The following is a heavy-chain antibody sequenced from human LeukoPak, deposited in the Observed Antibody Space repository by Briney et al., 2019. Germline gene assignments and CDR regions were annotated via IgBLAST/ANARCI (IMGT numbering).Heavy chain of an antibody. CDR3: ARQADYNVLTGYHKGHLDY. D-gene: IGHD3-9*01. CDR2: IYPGDSDT. Sequence: GESLKISFKGSGYRFTSYWIGWVRTMPGKGVEWMGIIYPGDSDTRYSPSFQGQVTISADKSITTAYLQWSSLQASDTAMYYCARQADYNVLTGYHKGHLDYWGQGTLVTVSS. V-gene: IGHV5-51*01. CDR1: GYRFTSYW. J-gene: IGHJ4*02.